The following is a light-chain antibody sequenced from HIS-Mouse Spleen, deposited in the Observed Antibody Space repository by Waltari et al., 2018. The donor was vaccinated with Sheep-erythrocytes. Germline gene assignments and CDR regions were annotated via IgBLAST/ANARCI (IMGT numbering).Light chain of an antibody. V-gene: IGKV4-1*01. CDR1: QSVLYSSHNKNY. CDR3: QQYYSTPPT. Sequence: DIVMTQSPDSLAVSLGERATINCQSSQSVLYSSHNKNYFAWYQPKPGQAPKLLIYWASTRESGVPDRFSGGGSGPDFTLPISSLQAEDVAVYYCQQYYSTPPTFGQGTKVEIK. J-gene: IGKJ1*01. CDR2: WAS.